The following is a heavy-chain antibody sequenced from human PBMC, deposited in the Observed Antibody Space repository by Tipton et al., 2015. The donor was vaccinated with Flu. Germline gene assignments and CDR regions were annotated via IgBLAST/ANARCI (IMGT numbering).Heavy chain of an antibody. V-gene: IGHV4-38-2*02. Sequence: TLSLTCAVSGYSISDGYYWGWIRQPPGKGLEWIGSINHSGSTNYNPSLKSRLTIALDTSKNHFSLKLSSVTAADTAVYYCARDICGSYCLGAFDIWGQGTMVTVSS. CDR1: GYSISDGYY. J-gene: IGHJ3*02. CDR3: ARDICGSYCLGAFDI. CDR2: INHSGST. D-gene: IGHD1-26*01.